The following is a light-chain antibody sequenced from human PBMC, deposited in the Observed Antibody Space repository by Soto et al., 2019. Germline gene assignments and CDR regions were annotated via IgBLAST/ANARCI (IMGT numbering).Light chain of an antibody. V-gene: IGKV4-1*01. CDR3: QQYYSTPLT. Sequence: DIVMTQSPDSLAVSLGERATINCKSSQSVLYSSNNKNYLAWYQQKPGQPPKLLIYWASTRASGVPDRFSGSGSGTDFTLTISSLQAEDVALYYCQQYYSTPLTFGGGTKVEIK. CDR1: QSVLYSSNNKNY. CDR2: WAS. J-gene: IGKJ4*01.